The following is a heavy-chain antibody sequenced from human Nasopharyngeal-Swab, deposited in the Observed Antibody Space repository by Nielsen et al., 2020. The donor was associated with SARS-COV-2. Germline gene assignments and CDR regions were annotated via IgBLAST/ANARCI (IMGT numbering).Heavy chain of an antibody. D-gene: IGHD2-15*01. CDR3: ARAHIVVVVAAYDY. CDR1: GGSISSNNW. CDR2: IYHSGTT. Sequence: SCTVSGGSISSNNWWSWVRQSPGKGLEWIGEIYHSGTTNYIPSLKSRVTISLDKSKNHFSLRLTSVTAADTAVYYCARAHIVVVVAAYDYWGQGTLVTVSS. V-gene: IGHV4-4*02. J-gene: IGHJ4*02.